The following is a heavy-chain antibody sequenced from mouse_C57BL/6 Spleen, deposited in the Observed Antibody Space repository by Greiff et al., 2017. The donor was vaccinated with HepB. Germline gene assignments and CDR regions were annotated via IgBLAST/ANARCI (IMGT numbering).Heavy chain of an antibody. CDR3: AKNGGYGSSYDWFAY. V-gene: IGHV2-5*01. CDR1: GFSLTSYG. Sequence: QVQLQQSGPGLVQPSQSLSITCTVSGFSLTSYGVHWVRQSPGKGLEWLGVIWRGGSTDYNAAFMSRLSITKDNSKSQGFFKMNSLQADDTAIYYCAKNGGYGSSYDWFAYWGQGTLVTVSA. J-gene: IGHJ3*01. CDR2: IWRGGST. D-gene: IGHD1-1*01.